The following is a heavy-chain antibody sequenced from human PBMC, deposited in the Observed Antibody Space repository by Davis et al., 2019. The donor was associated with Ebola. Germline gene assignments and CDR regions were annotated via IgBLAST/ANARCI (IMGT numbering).Heavy chain of an antibody. CDR1: GGSITTSDW. V-gene: IGHV4-4*02. Sequence: SETLSLTCAVSGGSITTSDWWPWVRQPPGKGLEWIGEIYHSGFTNYNPSLKSRVTISVDTSKNQFSLKLSSVTAADTAVYYCARDVKVWGQGTLVTVSS. CDR3: ARDVKV. J-gene: IGHJ4*02. CDR2: IYHSGFT.